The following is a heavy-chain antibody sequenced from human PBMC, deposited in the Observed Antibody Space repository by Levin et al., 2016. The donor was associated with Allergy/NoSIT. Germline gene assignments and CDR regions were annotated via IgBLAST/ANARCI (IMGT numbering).Heavy chain of an antibody. V-gene: IGHV1-2*02. CDR1: GYTFTSYY. D-gene: IGHD1-14*01. J-gene: IGHJ4*02. Sequence: ASVKVSCKASGYTFTSYYMHWVRQAPGQGLEWMGWINPNSGGTNYAQKFQGRVTMTRDTSISTAYMELSRLRSDDTAVYYCARDGGANHHTIDYWGQGTLVTVSS. CDR2: INPNSGGT. CDR3: ARDGGANHHTIDY.